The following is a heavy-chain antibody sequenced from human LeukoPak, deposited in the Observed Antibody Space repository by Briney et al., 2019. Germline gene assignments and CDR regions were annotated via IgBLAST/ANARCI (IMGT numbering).Heavy chain of an antibody. Sequence: GGSLRLSCAASGFTFSSCSMNWVRQAPGKGLEWVSSISSSSSYIYYADSVKGRFTISRDNAKNSLYLQMNSLRAEDTAVYYCARDRVRGVSGVWFDPWGQGTLVTVSS. D-gene: IGHD3-10*01. J-gene: IGHJ5*02. V-gene: IGHV3-21*01. CDR3: ARDRVRGVSGVWFDP. CDR2: ISSSSSYI. CDR1: GFTFSSCS.